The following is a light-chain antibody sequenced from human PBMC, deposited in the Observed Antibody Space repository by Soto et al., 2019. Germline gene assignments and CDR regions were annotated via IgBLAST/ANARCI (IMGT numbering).Light chain of an antibody. CDR3: QQYSDLPMT. V-gene: IGKV3-20*01. CDR2: GAS. CDR1: QTVNTNY. Sequence: EIVMTQSPATLSVSPGERATLSCRASQTVNTNYLAWCQQKPGQAPRLLIYGASRRATGIPDRFSGSASGTDFTLTISRLEPEDFAVYFCQQYSDLPMTFGQGTRLEI. J-gene: IGKJ5*01.